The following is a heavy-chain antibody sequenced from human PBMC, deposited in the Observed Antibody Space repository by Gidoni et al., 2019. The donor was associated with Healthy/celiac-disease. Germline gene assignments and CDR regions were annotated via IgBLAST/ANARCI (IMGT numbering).Heavy chain of an antibody. J-gene: IGHJ4*02. CDR2: IYPGDSDT. D-gene: IGHD3-3*01. Sequence: GLEWMGIIYPGDSDTRYSPSFQGQVTISADKSISTAYLQWSSLKASDTAMYYCARSLRFLEWIRPYYFDYWGQGTLVTVSS. CDR3: ARSLRFLEWIRPYYFDY. V-gene: IGHV5-51*01.